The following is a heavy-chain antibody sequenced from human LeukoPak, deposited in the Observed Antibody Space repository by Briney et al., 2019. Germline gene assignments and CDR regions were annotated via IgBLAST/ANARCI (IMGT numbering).Heavy chain of an antibody. CDR3: ASNPRRIAAAVPFDY. J-gene: IGHJ4*02. CDR1: GYTFTGYY. Sequence: GAPVKVSCKASGYTFTGYYMHWVRQAPGQGLEWMGWINPSSGGTNYAQKFQGRVTMTRDTSISTAYMELSRLRSDDTAVYYCASNPRRIAAAVPFDYWGQGTLVTVSS. CDR2: INPSSGGT. V-gene: IGHV1-2*02. D-gene: IGHD6-13*01.